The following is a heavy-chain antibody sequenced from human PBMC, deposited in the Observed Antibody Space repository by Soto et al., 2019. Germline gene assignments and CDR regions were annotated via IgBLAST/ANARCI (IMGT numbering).Heavy chain of an antibody. CDR1: GFTVSSDY. Sequence: GGSLRLSCAASGFTVSSDYMSWVRQAPGKGLEWVSVIYTGGSTYYADSVKGRFTFSRDNSKNTLYLQMNSLSAEDTAVYYCARAYGGNPALFDPWGQGTLVTVSS. CDR2: IYTGGST. J-gene: IGHJ5*02. D-gene: IGHD4-17*01. V-gene: IGHV3-53*01. CDR3: ARAYGGNPALFDP.